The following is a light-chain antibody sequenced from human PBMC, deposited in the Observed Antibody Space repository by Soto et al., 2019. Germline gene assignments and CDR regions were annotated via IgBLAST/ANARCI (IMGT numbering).Light chain of an antibody. CDR1: SSDIGPYNY. J-gene: IGLJ1*01. CDR2: EVT. CDR3: SSYSRRANPYV. Sequence: QSVLTQPASVSGSPGQSITISCIGTSSDIGPYNYVSWYQQHPDKAPKLILYEVTNRPSGASDRFSGSKSGNAAFLTISGLQAEDEADYYCSSYSRRANPYVSGPGPKVTXL. V-gene: IGLV2-14*01.